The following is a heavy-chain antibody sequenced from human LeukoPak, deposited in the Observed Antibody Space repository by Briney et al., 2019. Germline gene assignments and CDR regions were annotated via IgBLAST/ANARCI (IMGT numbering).Heavy chain of an antibody. CDR2: MYYSGST. Sequence: PSETLSLTCTVSGGSISSSSYYWGWIRQPPGKGLEWIGSMYYSGSTYYNPSLKSRVTISVDTSKNQFSLKLSSVTAADTAVYYCARRDGVYESYYFDYWGQGTLVTVSS. J-gene: IGHJ4*02. D-gene: IGHD5/OR15-5a*01. CDR1: GGSISSSSYY. V-gene: IGHV4-39*01. CDR3: ARRDGVYESYYFDY.